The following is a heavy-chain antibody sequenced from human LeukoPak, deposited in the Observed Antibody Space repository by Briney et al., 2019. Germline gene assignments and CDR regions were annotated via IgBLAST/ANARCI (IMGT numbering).Heavy chain of an antibody. J-gene: IGHJ6*02. V-gene: IGHV3-9*01. CDR3: AKGVSIAAAAHYYYGMDV. CDR1: GFTFDDYA. Sequence: GGSLRLSCAASGFTFDDYAMHWVRQAPGKGLEWVSGISWNSGSIGYADSVKGRFTISRDNAKNSLYLQMNSLRAEDTALYYCAKGVSIAAAAHYYYGMDVWGQGTTVTVSS. CDR2: ISWNSGSI. D-gene: IGHD6-13*01.